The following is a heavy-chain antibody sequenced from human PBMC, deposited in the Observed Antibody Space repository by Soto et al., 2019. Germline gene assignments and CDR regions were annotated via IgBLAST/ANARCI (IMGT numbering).Heavy chain of an antibody. CDR3: AVAQDRGGRTTFIS. V-gene: IGHV3-9*01. J-gene: IGHJ5*02. D-gene: IGHD3-16*01. Sequence: GGSLRLSCAVSGFTFDDNAMHWVRQDPAKGLEWVSGITWKSDIGYADSVKGRFTISRDNAENSLYLQMNSLRAEDTALYYCAVAQDRGGRTTFISWGQGTQVTVSS. CDR1: GFTFDDNA. CDR2: ITWKSDI.